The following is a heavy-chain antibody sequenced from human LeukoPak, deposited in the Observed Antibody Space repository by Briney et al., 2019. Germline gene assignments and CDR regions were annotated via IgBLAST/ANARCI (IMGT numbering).Heavy chain of an antibody. V-gene: IGHV1-18*01. D-gene: IGHD5-24*01. CDR2: ISAYNGNT. Sequence: GASVKVSCKASGYTFTSYGISWVRQAPGQGLEWMGWISAYNGNTNYAQKLQGRVTMTTDTSTSTAYMELRSLRSDDTAVYYCARVGETRDGYNYYYYYYGMDVWGQGATVTVSS. J-gene: IGHJ6*02. CDR1: GYTFTSYG. CDR3: ARVGETRDGYNYYYYYYGMDV.